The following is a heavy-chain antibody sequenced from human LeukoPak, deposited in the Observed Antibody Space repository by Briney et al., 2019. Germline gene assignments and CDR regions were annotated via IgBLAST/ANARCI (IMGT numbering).Heavy chain of an antibody. CDR2: IYYSGNT. D-gene: IGHD3/OR15-3a*01. CDR1: GVSISSSNSY. Sequence: NASETLSLTRTVSGVSISSSNSYWGWIRQPPGKGLEWIGSIYYSGNTYYNASLKSQVSISIDTSKNQFSLRLTSVTAADTAVYYCARQTGSGLFILPGGQGTLVTVSS. CDR3: ARQTGSGLFILP. J-gene: IGHJ4*02. V-gene: IGHV4-39*01.